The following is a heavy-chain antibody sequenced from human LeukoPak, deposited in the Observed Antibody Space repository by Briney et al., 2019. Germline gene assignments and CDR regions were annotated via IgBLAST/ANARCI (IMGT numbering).Heavy chain of an antibody. J-gene: IGHJ4*02. D-gene: IGHD2-2*01. V-gene: IGHV3-48*03. CDR3: ARVSRYANDY. Sequence: GGSLRLSCAASGFTFSSYEMNWVRQAPGKGLERVSDISSSGRIIYYADSVKGRFTISRDNTKNSLYLQMNSLRAEDTAVYYCARVSRYANDYWGQGTLVTVSS. CDR2: ISSSGRII. CDR1: GFTFSSYE.